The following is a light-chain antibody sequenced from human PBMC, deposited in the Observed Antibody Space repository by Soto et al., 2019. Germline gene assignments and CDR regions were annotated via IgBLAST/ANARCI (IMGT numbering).Light chain of an antibody. CDR1: QSVLYSSNNKNY. J-gene: IGKJ4*01. V-gene: IGKV4-1*01. Sequence: DSVITQSPHSLAASLGDRATINCKSSQSVLYSSNNKNYLAWYQQKHGQTPRLXIYDASTRATGIPARFSGSGYGTEFNLTISTLQSEDFAVYVCQQYNNWPPVFGGGTKVDIK. CDR3: QQYNNWPPV. CDR2: DAS.